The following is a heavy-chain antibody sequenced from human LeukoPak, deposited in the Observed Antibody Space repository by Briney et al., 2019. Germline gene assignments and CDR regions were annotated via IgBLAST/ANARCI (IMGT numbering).Heavy chain of an antibody. V-gene: IGHV4-59*01. CDR2: IYYSGST. CDR1: GGSISSYY. D-gene: IGHD3-22*01. Sequence: SETLSLTCTVSGGSISSYYWSWIRQPPGKGLEWIGYIYYSGSTNYNPSLKSRVTISVDTSKNQFSLKLSSVTAADTAVYYCASQYYYDSSGYYPYFQHWGQGTLVTVSS. CDR3: ASQYYYDSSGYYPYFQH. J-gene: IGHJ1*01.